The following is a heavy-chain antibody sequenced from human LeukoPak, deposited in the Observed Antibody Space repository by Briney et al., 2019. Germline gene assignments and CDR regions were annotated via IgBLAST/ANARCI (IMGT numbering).Heavy chain of an antibody. Sequence: GGSLRLSCAASGFTFSSYGMHWVRQAPGKGLEWVAFIRYDGSNKYYADSVKGRFTISRDNSKNTLYLQMNSLRAGDTAVYYCAKAGYYDSSGYYENYYYYYMDVWGKGTTVTVSS. V-gene: IGHV3-30*02. J-gene: IGHJ6*03. D-gene: IGHD3-22*01. CDR2: IRYDGSNK. CDR3: AKAGYYDSSGYYENYYYYYMDV. CDR1: GFTFSSYG.